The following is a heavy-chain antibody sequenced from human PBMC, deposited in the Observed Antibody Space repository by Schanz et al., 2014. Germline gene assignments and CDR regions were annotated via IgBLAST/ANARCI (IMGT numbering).Heavy chain of an antibody. D-gene: IGHD2-2*01. CDR1: GGTFSTYT. CDR2: IIPILGIA. Sequence: QEQLVQSGAEARKPGSSVKVSCKASGGTFSTYTISWVRQAPGQGLEWMGRIIPILGIANYAQKFQGRVTITADKSAFTAYMDVSSLRYDDTALYYCAMSTLPGTFDIWGQGTMXTVSS. CDR3: AMSTLPGTFDI. V-gene: IGHV1-69*02. J-gene: IGHJ3*02.